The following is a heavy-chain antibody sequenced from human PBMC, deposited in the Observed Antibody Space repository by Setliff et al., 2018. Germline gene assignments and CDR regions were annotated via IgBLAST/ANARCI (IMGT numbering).Heavy chain of an antibody. J-gene: IGHJ3*02. Sequence: PSETLSLTCAVSGASINSGHYWGWIRQPPGKDLEWIATIYHRGRKYYNPSLQSRVSVSLDTSKNHFSLRLTSMTAADTAVYYCARDLNRWFGEFAFDIWGQGTMVTVSS. V-gene: IGHV4-38-2*02. CDR1: GASINSGHY. D-gene: IGHD3-10*01. CDR3: ARDLNRWFGEFAFDI. CDR2: IYHRGRK.